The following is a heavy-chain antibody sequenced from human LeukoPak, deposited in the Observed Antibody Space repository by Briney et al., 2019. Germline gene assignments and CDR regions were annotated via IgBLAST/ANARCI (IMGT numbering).Heavy chain of an antibody. CDR3: ARARRSSSSLFFDY. D-gene: IGHD6-6*01. J-gene: IGHJ4*02. V-gene: IGHV3-21*01. Sequence: GGSLRLSCAASGFTFSSYSMNWVRQAPGKGLEWVSSISSSSSYIYYADSVKGRFTISRDNAKNSLYLQMNSLRAEDTAVYYCARARRSSSSLFFDYWGQGTLVTVSS. CDR2: ISSSSSYI. CDR1: GFTFSSYS.